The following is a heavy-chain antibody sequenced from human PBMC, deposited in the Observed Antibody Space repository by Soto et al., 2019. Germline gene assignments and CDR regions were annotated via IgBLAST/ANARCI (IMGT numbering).Heavy chain of an antibody. Sequence: ASVKVSCKASGGTFSSYAISWVRQAPGQGLEWMGGIIPIFGTANYAQKFQGRVTITADESTSTAYMELSSLRSEDTAVYYCAVTIFGVVTKKYYFDYWGQGTLVTVSS. CDR1: GGTFSSYA. J-gene: IGHJ4*02. CDR3: AVTIFGVVTKKYYFDY. D-gene: IGHD3-3*01. V-gene: IGHV1-69*13. CDR2: IIPIFGTA.